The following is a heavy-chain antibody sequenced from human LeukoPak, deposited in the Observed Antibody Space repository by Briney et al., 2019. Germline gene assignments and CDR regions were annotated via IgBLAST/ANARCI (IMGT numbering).Heavy chain of an antibody. CDR1: GFTFSTYA. D-gene: IGHD1-26*01. J-gene: IGHJ4*02. Sequence: PGRSMRLSCAASGFTFSTYAMHWVRQAPGKGLEGVAVISYDGSNKYFADSVKGRFTISRDNSKSTLYLQMNSLRAEDTAVYYCAREPYSRALDYWGQGILVTVSS. CDR3: AREPYSRALDY. V-gene: IGHV3-30-3*01. CDR2: ISYDGSNK.